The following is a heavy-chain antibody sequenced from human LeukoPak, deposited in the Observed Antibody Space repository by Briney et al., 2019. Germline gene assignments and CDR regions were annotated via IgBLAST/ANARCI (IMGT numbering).Heavy chain of an antibody. D-gene: IGHD6-13*01. V-gene: IGHV4-39*07. CDR1: GGSISSSSYY. J-gene: IGHJ4*02. CDR2: IYYSGST. Sequence: SETLSLTCTVSGGSISSSSYYWGWIRQPPGKGLEWIGSIYYSGSTNYNPSLKSRVTISVDTSKNQFSLKLSSVTAADTAVYYCARGPNSSSWYFDYWGQGTLVTVSS. CDR3: ARGPNSSSWYFDY.